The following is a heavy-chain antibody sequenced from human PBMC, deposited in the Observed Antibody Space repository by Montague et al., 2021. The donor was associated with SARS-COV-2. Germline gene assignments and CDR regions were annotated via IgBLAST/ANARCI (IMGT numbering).Heavy chain of an antibody. V-gene: IGHV3-30-3*01. CDR2: ISYDGSNK. CDR1: GGKKNRYA. D-gene: IGHD2/OR15-2a*01. CDR3: ARVLGGYYGMDV. Sequence: SLRLSWEEEGGKKNRYAMHWVRQAPGKGLEWVAVISYDGSNKYYADSVKGRFTISRDNSKNTLYLQMNSLRAEDTAVYYCARVLGGYYGMDVWGQGTTVTVSS. J-gene: IGHJ6*02.